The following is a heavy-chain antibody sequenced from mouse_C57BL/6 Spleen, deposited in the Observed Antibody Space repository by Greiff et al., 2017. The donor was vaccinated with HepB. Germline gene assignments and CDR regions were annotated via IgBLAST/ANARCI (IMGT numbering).Heavy chain of an antibody. V-gene: IGHV1-26*01. CDR3: ARLGDYYGSPWFAY. J-gene: IGHJ3*01. CDR1: GYTFTDYY. Sequence: VQLQQSGPELVKPGASVKISCKASGYTFTDYYMNWVKQSHGKSLEWIGDINPNNGGTSYNQKFKGKATLTVDKSSSTAYMELRSLTSEDSAVYYCARLGDYYGSPWFAYWGQGTLVTVSA. D-gene: IGHD1-1*01. CDR2: INPNNGGT.